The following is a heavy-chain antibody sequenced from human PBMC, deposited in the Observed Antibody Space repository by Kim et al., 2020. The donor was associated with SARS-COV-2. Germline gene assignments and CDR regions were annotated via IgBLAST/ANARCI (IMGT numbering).Heavy chain of an antibody. CDR3: AKDMWYYYGSGSFDYYYGMDV. V-gene: IGHV3-43*02. CDR1: GFTFDDYA. J-gene: IGHJ6*02. D-gene: IGHD3-10*01. Sequence: GGSLRLSCAASGFTFDDYAMHWVRQAPGKGLEWVSLISGDGGSTYYADSVKGRFTISRDNSKNSLYLQMNSLRTEDTALYYCAKDMWYYYGSGSFDYYYGMDVWGQGTTVTVSS. CDR2: ISGDGGST.